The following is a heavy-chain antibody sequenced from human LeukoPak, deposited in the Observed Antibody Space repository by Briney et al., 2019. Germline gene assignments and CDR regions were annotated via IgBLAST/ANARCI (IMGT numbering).Heavy chain of an antibody. CDR1: GFTFSSYA. CDR3: ARQAGAYSHPYDY. J-gene: IGHJ4*02. Sequence: GGSLRLSCAASGFTFSSYAMSWVRQAPGKGLEWVSAISGSGGSTYYADSVKGRFTISRDNSKNTLYLQVNSLRAEDTAVYYCARQAGAYSHPYDYWGQGTLVTVSS. D-gene: IGHD4/OR15-4a*01. V-gene: IGHV3-23*01. CDR2: ISGSGGST.